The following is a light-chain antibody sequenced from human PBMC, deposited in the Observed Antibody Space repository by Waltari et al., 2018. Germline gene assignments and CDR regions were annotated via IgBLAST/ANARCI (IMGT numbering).Light chain of an antibody. Sequence: DIQMTQSPSSLSASVGDRVTITCRASQSISSYLNWYQQKPGKAPTRLIYDAASLQSGVPSRFCGSGSGTAFFLTTSSLQPADFATYYCQQRYSTPPTFGQGTKVEIK. J-gene: IGKJ1*01. V-gene: IGKV1-39*01. CDR3: QQRYSTPPT. CDR1: QSISSY. CDR2: DAA.